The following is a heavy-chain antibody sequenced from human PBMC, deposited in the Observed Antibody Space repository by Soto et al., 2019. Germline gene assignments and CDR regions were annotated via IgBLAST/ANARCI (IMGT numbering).Heavy chain of an antibody. Sequence: SSVKVSCKASGYTFTSYGISWVRQAPGQGLEWMGIINPSGGSTSSAQRFRGRVTMTRDTSTSTVYMDLSGLRSEDTAVYYCAREDLIGMSDYYFSYSGQGSMVTVSS. J-gene: IGHJ4*02. V-gene: IGHV1-46*01. CDR1: GYTFTSYG. CDR2: INPSGGST. D-gene: IGHD1-20*01. CDR3: AREDLIGMSDYYFSY.